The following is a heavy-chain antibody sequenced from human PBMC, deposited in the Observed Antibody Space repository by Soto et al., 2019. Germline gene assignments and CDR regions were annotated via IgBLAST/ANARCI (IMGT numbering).Heavy chain of an antibody. D-gene: IGHD3-10*01. CDR2: ISGSGGST. CDR3: AKGGFGEFIWSWFDP. CDR1: GFTFSSYA. Sequence: GGSLRLSCAASGFTFSSYAMSWVRQAPGKGLEWVSAISGSGGSTYYADSVKGRFTISRDNSKNTLYLQMNSLRAEDTAVYYCAKGGFGEFIWSWFDPWGQGTLVTVSS. V-gene: IGHV3-23*01. J-gene: IGHJ5*02.